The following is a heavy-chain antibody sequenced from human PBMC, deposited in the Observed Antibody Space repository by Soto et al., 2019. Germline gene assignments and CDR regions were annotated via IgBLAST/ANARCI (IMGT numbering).Heavy chain of an antibody. V-gene: IGHV5-51*03. D-gene: IGHD2-2*01. CDR2: IYPGDSDT. Sequence: EVQLVQSGAEVKKPGESLKISCKGSGYSFTTYWIGWVRQMPGKGLEWMGVIYPGDSDTRYSPSFQGQVTISADKSMNTAYLQGRSLKASETAIYYCARNRIPPRYCISTTCYAGGFDSRGQGTLVTVSS. CDR3: ARNRIPPRYCISTTCYAGGFDS. CDR1: GYSFTTYW. J-gene: IGHJ5*01.